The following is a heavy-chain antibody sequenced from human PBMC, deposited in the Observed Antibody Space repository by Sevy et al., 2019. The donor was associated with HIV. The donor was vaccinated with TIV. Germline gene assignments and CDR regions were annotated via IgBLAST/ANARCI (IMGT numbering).Heavy chain of an antibody. V-gene: IGHV3-30*04. D-gene: IGHD3-16*02. J-gene: IGHJ4*02. CDR3: ARDLPHLLPWELSRGSDY. CDR2: ISRDGIDK. Sequence: GGSLRLSCAASGFTFSNYAVHWVRQAPGKGLEWVALISRDGIDKQYADSVKGRFTISRDDSKNTLYLQMSSLRAEDTAVYYCARDLPHLLPWELSRGSDYWGPGTLVTVSS. CDR1: GFTFSNYA.